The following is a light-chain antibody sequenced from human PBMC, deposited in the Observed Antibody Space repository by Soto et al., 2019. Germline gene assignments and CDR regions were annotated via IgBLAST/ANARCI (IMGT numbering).Light chain of an antibody. CDR2: SAS. CDR1: QGISNY. J-gene: IGKJ1*01. CDR3: QKYNSAPWT. V-gene: IGKV1-27*01. Sequence: DIQMTQSPSSLSASVGDRVTISCRASQGISNYLAWYQQKAGTAPQLLIYSASTLQSGVPSRFSGSGSGTDFTLTISSLQPEDVATYYCQKYNSAPWTCGQGTKVEIK.